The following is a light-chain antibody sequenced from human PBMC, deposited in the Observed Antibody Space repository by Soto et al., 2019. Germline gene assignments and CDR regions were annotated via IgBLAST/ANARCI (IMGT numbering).Light chain of an antibody. J-gene: IGKJ1*01. CDR1: QSVSIN. Sequence: EIVMTQSPATLSVSPGERATLSCRASQSVSINLAWYQQKPGQAPRLLIYGASTRATGFPARFSGSGSGTEFTLTISSLQSEDFAVYYCQQYNDWPPWTFGQGNKVEIK. V-gene: IGKV3-15*01. CDR2: GAS. CDR3: QQYNDWPPWT.